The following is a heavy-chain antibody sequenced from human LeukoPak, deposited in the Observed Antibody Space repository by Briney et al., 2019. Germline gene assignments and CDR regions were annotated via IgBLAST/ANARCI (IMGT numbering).Heavy chain of an antibody. CDR3: ARGGPVFYYGSSGYQIPDY. D-gene: IGHD3-22*01. CDR2: ISSSSSYI. J-gene: IGHJ4*02. V-gene: IGHV3-21*01. Sequence: PGGSLRLSCAASGFTFSSYSMNWVRQAPGKGLEWVSSISSSSSYIYYADSVKGRFTISRDNAKKSVYLQMNSLRAEDTAVYYCARGGPVFYYGSSGYQIPDYWGQGTLVTVSS. CDR1: GFTFSSYS.